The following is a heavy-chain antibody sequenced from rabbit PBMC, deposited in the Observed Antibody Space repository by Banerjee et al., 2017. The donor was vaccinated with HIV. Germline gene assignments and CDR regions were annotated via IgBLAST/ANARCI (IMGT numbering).Heavy chain of an antibody. CDR1: GFTISSSYW. D-gene: IGHD1-1*01. Sequence: LEESGGGLVQPEGSLALTCKASGFTISSSYWICWVRQAPGKGLEWIGCIYNGDGNTYYASWVNGRFTISKTSSTTVTLQMTSLTAADMATYFCARDMYSGSVYYGYGNNFWGPGTLVTVS. CDR3: ARDMYSGSVYYGYGNNF. J-gene: IGHJ4*01. V-gene: IGHV1S45*01. CDR2: IYNGDGNT.